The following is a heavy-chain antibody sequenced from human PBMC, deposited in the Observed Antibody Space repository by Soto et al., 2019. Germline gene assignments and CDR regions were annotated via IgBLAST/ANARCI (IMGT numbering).Heavy chain of an antibody. CDR3: VKALRYFDWLPDFDY. CDR2: ISSNGGST. J-gene: IGHJ4*02. D-gene: IGHD3-9*01. CDR1: GFTFSSYA. Sequence: PGGSLRLSCSASGFTFSSYAMHWVRQAPGKGLEYVSAISSNGGSTYYADSVKGRFTISRDNSKNTLYLQMSSLRAEDTAVYYCVKALRYFDWLPDFDYWGKGTLVTVSS. V-gene: IGHV3-64D*06.